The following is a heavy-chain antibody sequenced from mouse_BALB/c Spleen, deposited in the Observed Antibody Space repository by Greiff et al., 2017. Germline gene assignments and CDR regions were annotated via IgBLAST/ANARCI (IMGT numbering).Heavy chain of an antibody. CDR2: IYPGDGDT. J-gene: IGHJ2*01. CDR1: GYAFSSYW. Sequence: QVHVKQSGAELVRPGSSVKISCKASGYAFSSYWMNWVKQRPGQGLEWIGQIYPGDGDTNYNGKFKGKATLTADKSSSTAYMQLSSLTSEDSAVYFCARRDGNCLDYWGQGTTLTVAS. CDR3: ARRDGNCLDY. D-gene: IGHD2-1*01. V-gene: IGHV1-80*01.